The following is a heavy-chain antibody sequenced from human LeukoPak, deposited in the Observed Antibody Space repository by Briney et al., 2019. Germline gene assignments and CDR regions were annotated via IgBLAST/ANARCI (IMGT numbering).Heavy chain of an antibody. D-gene: IGHD1-26*01. Sequence: ASVTVSCKASGYTFTSYGISWVRQAPGQGLEWMGWISAYNGNTNYAQKLQGRVTMTTDTSTSTAYMELRSLRSDDTAVYYCARDEREGWYYYYGMDVWGQGTTVTVSS. V-gene: IGHV1-18*01. CDR2: ISAYNGNT. CDR1: GYTFTSYG. CDR3: ARDEREGWYYYYGMDV. J-gene: IGHJ6*02.